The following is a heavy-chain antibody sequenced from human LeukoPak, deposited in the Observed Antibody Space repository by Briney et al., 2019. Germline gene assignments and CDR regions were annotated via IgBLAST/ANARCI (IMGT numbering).Heavy chain of an antibody. CDR3: ARFNSGSYQHYFDY. Sequence: PSETLSLTCTVSGYSISSGYYWGWIRQPPGKGLEWIGSIYHSGRTFYNPSLKSRVTISVDTSKNQFSLKLTSVTAADTAVYYCARFNSGSYQHYFDYWGQGTLVTVSS. D-gene: IGHD1-26*01. CDR2: IYHSGRT. J-gene: IGHJ4*02. CDR1: GYSISSGYY. V-gene: IGHV4-38-2*02.